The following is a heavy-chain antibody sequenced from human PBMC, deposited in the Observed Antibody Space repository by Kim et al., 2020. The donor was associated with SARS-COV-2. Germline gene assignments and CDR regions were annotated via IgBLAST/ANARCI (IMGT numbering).Heavy chain of an antibody. CDR3: AKAEDTYDILTGYFLPPGY. Sequence: GGSLRLSCAASGFTFDDYTMHWVRQTPGKGLEWVSLISWDGGSTYYADSVKGRFTISRDNSKNSLYLQMNSLRTEDTALYYCAKAEDTYDILTGYFLPPGYWGQGTLVTVSS. CDR1: GFTFDDYT. D-gene: IGHD3-9*01. CDR2: ISWDGGST. J-gene: IGHJ4*02. V-gene: IGHV3-43*01.